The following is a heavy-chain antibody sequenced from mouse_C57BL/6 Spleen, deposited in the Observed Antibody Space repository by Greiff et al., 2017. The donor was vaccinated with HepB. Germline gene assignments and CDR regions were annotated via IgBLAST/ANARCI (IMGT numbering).Heavy chain of an antibody. V-gene: IGHV5-17*01. J-gene: IGHJ4*01. CDR2: ISSGSSTI. CDR3: ARKALITTVVAYYAMDY. Sequence: EVNVVESGGGLVKPGGSLKLSCAASGFTFSDYGMHWVRQAPEKGLEWVAYISSGSSTIYYADTVKGRFTISRDNAKNTLFLQMTSLRSEDTAMYYCARKALITTVVAYYAMDYWGQGTSVTVSS. CDR1: GFTFSDYG. D-gene: IGHD1-1*01.